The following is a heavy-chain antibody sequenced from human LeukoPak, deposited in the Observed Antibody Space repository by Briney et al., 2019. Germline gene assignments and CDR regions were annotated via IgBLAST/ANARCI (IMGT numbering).Heavy chain of an antibody. CDR1: GFTFNSYV. V-gene: IGHV3-23*01. CDR2: LRGSGGST. CDR3: AKSSYYDSSGYYREYYFDH. Sequence: GGSLRLSCAASGFTFNSYVMSWVRQAPGKGLEWVSSLRGSGGSTYYADSVKGRFTISRDNSKNTLYLQMNSLRAEDTAVYYCAKSSYYDSSGYYREYYFDHWGQGTLVTVSS. D-gene: IGHD3-22*01. J-gene: IGHJ4*02.